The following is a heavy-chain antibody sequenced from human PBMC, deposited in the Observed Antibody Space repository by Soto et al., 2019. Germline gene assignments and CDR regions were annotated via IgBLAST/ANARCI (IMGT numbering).Heavy chain of an antibody. J-gene: IGHJ6*02. CDR3: ARELYSSSSSSQSYYYYGMDV. V-gene: IGHV1-2*04. D-gene: IGHD6-6*01. CDR1: GYAFSQFY. CDR2: INPSSGRT. Sequence: ASVKVSCKASGYAFSQFYIHWMRQAPGQGLEWMGWINPSSGRTKFAQNFQGWVTMTRDTSISTAYMELSRLRSDDTAVYYCARELYSSSSSSQSYYYYGMDVWGQGTTVTVSS.